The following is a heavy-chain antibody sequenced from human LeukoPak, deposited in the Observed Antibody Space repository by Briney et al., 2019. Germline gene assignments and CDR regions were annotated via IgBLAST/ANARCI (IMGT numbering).Heavy chain of an antibody. CDR2: ISGSGGST. Sequence: GGSLRLSCAASGFTFSSYVMSWVRQAPGKGLEWVSAISGSGGSTYYADSVKGRFTISRDNSKNTLCLQMNSLRAEDTAVYYCAKGDWSSSDFDYWGQGTLVTVSS. CDR1: GFTFSSYV. D-gene: IGHD6-6*01. J-gene: IGHJ4*02. V-gene: IGHV3-23*01. CDR3: AKGDWSSSDFDY.